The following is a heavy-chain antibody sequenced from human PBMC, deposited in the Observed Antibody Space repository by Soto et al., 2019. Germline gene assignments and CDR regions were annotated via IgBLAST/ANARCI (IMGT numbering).Heavy chain of an antibody. D-gene: IGHD3-10*01. V-gene: IGHV3-23*01. CDR1: GFTFSSYA. Sequence: EVQLLGSGGGLVQPGGSLRVSCEASGFTFSSYAMSWVRQAPGKGLEWVSAISGSGGSTYYADSVKGRFTISRDNSKNTLDLQMNSLRAEDTAVYYCAKGAYGSGSYTRFDPWGQGTLVTVSS. CDR2: ISGSGGST. CDR3: AKGAYGSGSYTRFDP. J-gene: IGHJ5*02.